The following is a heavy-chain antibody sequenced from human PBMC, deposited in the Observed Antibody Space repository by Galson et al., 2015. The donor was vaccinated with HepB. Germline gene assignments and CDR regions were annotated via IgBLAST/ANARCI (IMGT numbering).Heavy chain of an antibody. CDR1: GYTFTGYY. V-gene: IGHV1-2*04. D-gene: IGHD3-3*02. J-gene: IGHJ1*01. CDR2: INPNSGGT. Sequence: SVKVSCKASGYTFTGYYMHWVRQAPGQGLEWMGWINPNSGGTNYAQKFQGWVTMTRDTSISTAYMELSRLRSDDTAVYYCARASGPTISNAEYFQHWGQGTLVTVSS. CDR3: ARASGPTISNAEYFQH.